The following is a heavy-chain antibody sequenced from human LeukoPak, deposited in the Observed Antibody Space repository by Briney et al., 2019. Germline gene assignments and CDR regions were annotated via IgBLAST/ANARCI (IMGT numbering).Heavy chain of an antibody. D-gene: IGHD3-10*01. CDR3: ARDRSGYDDAFDI. J-gene: IGHJ3*02. V-gene: IGHV1-69*05. CDR1: GGTFNNSA. Sequence: ASVKVSCKTSGGTFNNSAISWVRQAPGQGLEWLGGIMPLFGTAGYAQKFQGRVTITKDESTRTVYLELTSLTSDDTAVYYCARDRSGYDDAFDIWGQGTMVTVSS. CDR2: IMPLFGTA.